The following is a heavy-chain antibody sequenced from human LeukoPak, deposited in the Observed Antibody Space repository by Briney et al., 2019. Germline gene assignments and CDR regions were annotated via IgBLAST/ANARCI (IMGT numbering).Heavy chain of an antibody. D-gene: IGHD5-12*01. V-gene: IGHV3-33*01. J-gene: IGHJ4*02. CDR2: IWYDGSNK. Sequence: GRSLRLSCAASGFTFSSYGMHWVRQAPGKGLEGVAVIWYDGSNKYYADSVKGRFTISRDNSKNTLYLQMNSLRAEDTAVYYCARSLSGYDAFDYWGQGTLVTVSS. CDR1: GFTFSSYG. CDR3: ARSLSGYDAFDY.